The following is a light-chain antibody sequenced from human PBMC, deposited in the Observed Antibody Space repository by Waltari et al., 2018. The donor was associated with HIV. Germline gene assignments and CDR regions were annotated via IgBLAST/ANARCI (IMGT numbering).Light chain of an antibody. V-gene: IGLV1-51*01. J-gene: IGLJ3*02. CDR1: SSNIGNNY. CDR3: GTWDSSLSPFWV. CDR2: DKN. Sequence: QSMLTQPPSVSAAPGQKVTISCSGSSSNIGNNYVSWYQHLPGTAPKLLIYDKNKRPSGIPDRFSCSKIGTSATLSITGLQTGDEADYYCGTWDSSLSPFWVFGGVTKLTVL.